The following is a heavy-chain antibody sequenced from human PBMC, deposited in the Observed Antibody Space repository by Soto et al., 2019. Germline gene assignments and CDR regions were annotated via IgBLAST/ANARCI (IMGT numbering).Heavy chain of an antibody. J-gene: IGHJ4*02. V-gene: IGHV4-59*01. Sequence: KPSETLSLTCTVSGGSISSYYWSWIRQPPGKGLECIGYIYYSGSTNYNPSLKSRVTISVDTSKNQFSLKLSSVTAADTAVYYCARATYDSSGYYYPRYWGQGTLVTVSS. CDR2: IYYSGST. D-gene: IGHD3-22*01. CDR3: ARATYDSSGYYYPRY. CDR1: GGSISSYY.